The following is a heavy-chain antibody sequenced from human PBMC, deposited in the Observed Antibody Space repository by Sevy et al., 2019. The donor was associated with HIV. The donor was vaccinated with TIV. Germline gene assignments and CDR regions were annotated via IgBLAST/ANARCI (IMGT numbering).Heavy chain of an antibody. Sequence: WGSLRLSCAASGFTFNNYAMSWVRQPPGKGLEWVSGLIENGVDTYYSDSVRSRFTISRDNSKNTLYLQMNSLRAEDTAIYYCVKDYMFAADWAPDSWGQGTLVTVSS. CDR1: GFTFNNYA. CDR3: VKDYMFAADWAPDS. D-gene: IGHD3-10*02. CDR2: LIENGVDT. J-gene: IGHJ4*02. V-gene: IGHV3-23*01.